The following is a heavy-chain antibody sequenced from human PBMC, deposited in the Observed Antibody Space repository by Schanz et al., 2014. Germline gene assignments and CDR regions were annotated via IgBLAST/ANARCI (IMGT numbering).Heavy chain of an antibody. D-gene: IGHD6-13*01. Sequence: QVQLVQSGAEVKKPGSSVKVSCKASGGTFSTYTISWVRQAPGQGLEWVGWISPYTGNTHYFDKMEGRVTMTTDTSTSTAYMELSSLRSEDTAVYYCASSGAGYSSSWDFDYWGQGTLVTVSS. CDR1: GGTFSTYT. CDR2: ISPYTGNT. CDR3: ASSGAGYSSSWDFDY. J-gene: IGHJ4*02. V-gene: IGHV1-69*02.